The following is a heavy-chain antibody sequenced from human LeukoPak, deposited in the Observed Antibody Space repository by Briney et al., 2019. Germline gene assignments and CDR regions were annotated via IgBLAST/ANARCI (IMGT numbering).Heavy chain of an antibody. V-gene: IGHV3-74*01. CDR1: GFTLSSYW. Sequence: PGGSLRLSCATSGFTLSSYWMHWVCQVPGKGLEWLSRINNDGVSTSYADSVKGRFTISRDNAKNTLYLRMNSLRAEDTAIYYCARKPLSGGYGGTIDYWGQGTLVTVSS. CDR2: INNDGVST. CDR3: ARKPLSGGYGGTIDY. J-gene: IGHJ4*02. D-gene: IGHD5-12*01.